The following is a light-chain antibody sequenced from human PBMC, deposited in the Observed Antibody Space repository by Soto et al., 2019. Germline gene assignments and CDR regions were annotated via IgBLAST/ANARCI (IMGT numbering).Light chain of an antibody. CDR2: DVT. CDR3: VAGDEDVNGPFYV. Sequence: QSVLAQPRSVSGSPGQSVTISCTGTSSDVGAYKYVSWYQHYPGEAPKVMIYDVTQRPSGVPDRFSGTKSGNTASLTISGLQAEDEADYYCVAGDEDVNGPFYVFGTGTKVTVL. J-gene: IGLJ1*01. CDR1: SSDVGAYKY. V-gene: IGLV2-11*01.